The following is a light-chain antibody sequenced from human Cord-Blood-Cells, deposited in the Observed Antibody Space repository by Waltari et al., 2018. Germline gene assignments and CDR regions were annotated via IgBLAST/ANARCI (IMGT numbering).Light chain of an antibody. CDR3: SPYTSSSTWV. Sequence: QSALTQPASVSGSPGQSITLSCTGTSSDVGGYNYVPWYQQHPGKAPKLMIYDVSNRPSGVSNRFSGSKSGNTASLTISGLQAEDEADYYCSPYTSSSTWVFGGGTKLTVL. J-gene: IGLJ3*02. V-gene: IGLV2-14*01. CDR1: SSDVGGYNY. CDR2: DVS.